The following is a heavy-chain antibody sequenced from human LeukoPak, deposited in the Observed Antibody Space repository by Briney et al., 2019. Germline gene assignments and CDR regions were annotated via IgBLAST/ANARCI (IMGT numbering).Heavy chain of an antibody. V-gene: IGHV3-64*01. CDR2: ISSNGGST. CDR1: GFTFSNYA. J-gene: IGHJ6*03. Sequence: PGRSLRLSCAASGFTFSNYAMNWVRQAPGKGLEYVSAISSNGGSTYYANSVKGRSTISRDNSKNTLYLQMGSLRAEDMAVYYCARGGYGASTPYYMDVWGKGTTVTVSS. D-gene: IGHD1-26*01. CDR3: ARGGYGASTPYYMDV.